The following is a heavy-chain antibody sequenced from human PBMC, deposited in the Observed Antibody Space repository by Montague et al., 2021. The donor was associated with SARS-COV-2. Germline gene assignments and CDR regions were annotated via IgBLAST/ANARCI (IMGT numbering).Heavy chain of an antibody. CDR1: GDSDGVMGAS. Sequence: CAISGDSDGVMGASRSSDRHTPARRFRRLLGSHFMSKWTTNYAVSVQSRITVNPDTSKNHFSLQLNSVTPEDTAVYYCARGQNFGSGNSCNFDHWGQGTLVTVSS. CDR3: ARGQNFGSGNSCNFDH. J-gene: IGHJ4*02. D-gene: IGHD3-10*01. CDR2: SHFMSKWTT. V-gene: IGHV6-1*01.